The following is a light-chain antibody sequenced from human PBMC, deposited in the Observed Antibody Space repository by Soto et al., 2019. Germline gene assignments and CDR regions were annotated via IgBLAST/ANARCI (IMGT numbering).Light chain of an antibody. CDR2: GAS. CDR3: QQYNSWPPIT. V-gene: IGKV3-15*01. J-gene: IGKJ5*01. Sequence: EIMMTQSPDTLYVSPGEGATLTCRASQSVRTKLAWYQQKAGQAPRLLIYGASTRATGIPDRFSGSGSGTEFTLTISSLQSEDFAVYYCQQYNSWPPITFAQGTRPEIK. CDR1: QSVRTK.